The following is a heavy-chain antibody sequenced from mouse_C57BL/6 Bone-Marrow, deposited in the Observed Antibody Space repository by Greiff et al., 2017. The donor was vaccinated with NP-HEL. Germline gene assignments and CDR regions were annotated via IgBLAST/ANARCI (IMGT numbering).Heavy chain of an antibody. J-gene: IGHJ1*03. CDR3: ARLSYYYGSSLRYLDV. CDR1: GYTFTSYG. CDR2: IYIGNGYT. Sequence: VQLQQSGAELVRPGSSVKMSCKTSGYTFTSYGINWVKQRPGQGLEWIGYIYIGNGYTEYNEKFKGKATLTSDTSSSTAYMQLSSLTSEDSAIYFCARLSYYYGSSLRYLDVWGTGTTVTVSS. V-gene: IGHV1-58*01. D-gene: IGHD1-1*01.